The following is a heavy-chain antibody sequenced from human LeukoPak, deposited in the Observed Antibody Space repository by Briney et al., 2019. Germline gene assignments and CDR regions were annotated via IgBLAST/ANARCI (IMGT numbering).Heavy chain of an antibody. CDR3: AKQRPYYSGSGSYRAFDI. V-gene: IGHV5-51*01. J-gene: IGHJ3*02. CDR1: GYTFTGDW. CDR2: IYPGDSDT. Sequence: GESLKISCKGSGYTFTGDWIAWVRQMPGKGLEWMGIIYPGDSDTRYGPSFQGQVTISADRSISTAYLQWSSLKASDTAMYYCAKQRPYYSGSGSYRAFDIWGQGTMVTVSS. D-gene: IGHD3-10*01.